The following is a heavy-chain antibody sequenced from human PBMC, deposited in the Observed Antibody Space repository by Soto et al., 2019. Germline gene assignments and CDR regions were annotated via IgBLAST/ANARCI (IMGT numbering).Heavy chain of an antibody. Sequence: ASVKVSCKASGYTFTGYYMHWVRQAPGQGLEWMGWINPNSGGTNYAQKFQGWVTMTRETSISTAYMELSRLRSDDTAVYYCAREISPRGWLVQGNGAYYYYGMDVWGQGTTVTVSS. D-gene: IGHD6-19*01. CDR1: GYTFTGYY. J-gene: IGHJ6*02. CDR3: AREISPRGWLVQGNGAYYYYGMDV. CDR2: INPNSGGT. V-gene: IGHV1-2*04.